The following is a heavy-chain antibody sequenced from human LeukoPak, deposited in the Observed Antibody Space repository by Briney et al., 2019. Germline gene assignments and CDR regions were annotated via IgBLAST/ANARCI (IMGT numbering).Heavy chain of an antibody. CDR3: AREGWSSGWYKGKYYFDY. CDR2: ISAYNGNT. J-gene: IGHJ4*02. Sequence: ASVKVSCKASGGTFSSYAISWVRQAPGQGLEWMGWISAYNGNTNYAQKLQGGVTMTTDTSTSTAYMELRSLRSDDTAVYYCAREGWSSGWYKGKYYFDYWGQGTLVTVSS. CDR1: GGTFSSYA. D-gene: IGHD6-19*01. V-gene: IGHV1-18*01.